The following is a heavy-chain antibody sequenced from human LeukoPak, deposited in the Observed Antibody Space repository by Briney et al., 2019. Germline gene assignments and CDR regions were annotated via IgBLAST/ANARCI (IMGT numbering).Heavy chain of an antibody. CDR1: GGSISSGGYY. V-gene: IGHV4-31*03. J-gene: IGHJ4*02. CDR3: ARATTVTTSPLNYFDY. D-gene: IGHD4-17*01. CDR2: IYYSGST. Sequence: PSETLSPTCTVSGGSISSGGYYWSWLRQHPGKGLERIGYIYYSGSTYYNPSLKSRVTISVDTSKNQFSLKLSSVTAADTAVYYCARATTVTTSPLNYFDYWGQGTLVTVSS.